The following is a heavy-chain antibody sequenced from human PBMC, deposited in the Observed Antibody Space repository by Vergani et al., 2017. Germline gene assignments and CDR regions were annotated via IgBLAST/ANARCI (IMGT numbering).Heavy chain of an antibody. J-gene: IGHJ4*02. D-gene: IGHD2-2*01. CDR2: INPNTGGT. CDR1: GYTFTNYP. V-gene: IGHV1-2*02. CDR3: ARGPPVAVPAAIFDY. Sequence: QVQLLQSGSELKKPGASVRISCEASGYTFTNYPLIWVRQAPGQGLEWMGWINPNTGGTHYAQKFQGRVTMTRDTSISTAYMELSRLRSDDTAVYYCARGPPVAVPAAIFDYWGQGTLVTVSS.